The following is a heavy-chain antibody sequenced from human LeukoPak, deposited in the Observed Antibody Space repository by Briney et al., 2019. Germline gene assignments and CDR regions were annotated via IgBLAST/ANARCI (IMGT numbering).Heavy chain of an antibody. CDR3: ARRAGAYSHPYDY. D-gene: IGHD4/OR15-4a*01. J-gene: IGHJ4*02. CDR2: IYSDNT. CDR1: GFTVSSNS. Sequence: PGGSLRLSCTVAGFTVSSNSMSWVRQAPGKGLEWVSFIYSDNTHYSDSVKGVFTISRDNTKNTLYLQMNSLRAEDTAVYYCARRAGAYSHPYDYWGQGTLVTVSS. V-gene: IGHV3-53*01.